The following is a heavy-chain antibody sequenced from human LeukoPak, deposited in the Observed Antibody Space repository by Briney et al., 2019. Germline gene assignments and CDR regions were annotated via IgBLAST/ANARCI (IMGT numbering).Heavy chain of an antibody. D-gene: IGHD2-2*01. V-gene: IGHV3-13*04. J-gene: IGHJ4*02. CDR3: ARGASVPAAFDY. CDR2: IGTAGDT. Sequence: GGSLRLSCAASGFTFSSYDMHWVRQATGKGLEWVSAIGTAGDTYYPGSVKGRFTISRENAKNSLYLQMNSLRAGDTAVYYCARGASVPAAFDYWGQETLVTVSS. CDR1: GFTFSSYD.